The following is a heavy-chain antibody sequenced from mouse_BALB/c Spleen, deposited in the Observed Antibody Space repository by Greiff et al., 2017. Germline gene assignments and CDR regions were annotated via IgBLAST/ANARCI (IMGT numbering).Heavy chain of an antibody. J-gene: IGHJ3*01. CDR3: ATGSSYVGFAY. CDR2: INPSTGYT. V-gene: IGHV1-7*01. D-gene: IGHD1-1*01. Sequence: VQLVESGAELAKPGASVKMSCKASGYTFTSYWMHWVKQRPGQGLEWIGYINPSTGYTEYNQKFKDKATLTADKSSSTAYMQLSSLTSEDSAVYYCATGSSYVGFAYWGQGTLVTVSA. CDR1: GYTFTSYW.